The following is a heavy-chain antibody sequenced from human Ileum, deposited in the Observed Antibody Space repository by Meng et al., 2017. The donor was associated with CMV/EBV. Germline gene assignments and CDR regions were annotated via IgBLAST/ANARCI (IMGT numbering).Heavy chain of an antibody. D-gene: IGHD3-3*01. CDR2: IYSGGST. V-gene: IGHV3-66*02. CDR3: ARDLPGFWSGYPRYGMDV. CDR1: GFTVSSNY. J-gene: IGHJ6*02. Sequence: GGSLRLSCAASGFTVSSNYMSWVRQAPGKGLEWVSVIYSGGSTYYADSVKGRFTISRDNSKNTLYLQMNSLRAEDTAVYYCARDLPGFWSGYPRYGMDVWGQGTTVTVSS.